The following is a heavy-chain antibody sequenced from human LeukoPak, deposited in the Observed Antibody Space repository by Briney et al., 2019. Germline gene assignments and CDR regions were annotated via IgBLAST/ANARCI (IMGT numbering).Heavy chain of an antibody. D-gene: IGHD3-10*01. CDR3: ARGGGSGSLRDYYYYGMDV. CDR1: GGSISSYY. V-gene: IGHV4-59*01. CDR2: IYYSGST. Sequence: KPSETLSLTCTVSGGSISSYYWSWIRQPPGKRLEWIGYIYYSGSTNYNPSLKSRVTISVDTSKNQFSLKLSSVTAADTAVYYCARGGGSGSLRDYYYYGMDVWGQGTTVTVSS. J-gene: IGHJ6*02.